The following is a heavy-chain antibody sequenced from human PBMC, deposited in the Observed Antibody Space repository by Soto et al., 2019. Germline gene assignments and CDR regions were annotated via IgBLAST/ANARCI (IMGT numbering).Heavy chain of an antibody. CDR1: GFTFGSYS. CDR3: ASGNGGVYYYYYMDV. CDR2: ISSSSSYI. Sequence: EVQLVESGGGLVKPGGSLRLSCAASGFTFGSYSMNWVRQAPGKGLEWVSSISSSSSYIYYADSVKGRFTISRDNAKNSLYLQMNSLRAEDTAVYYCASGNGGVYYYYYMDVWGKGTTVTVSS. D-gene: IGHD3-10*01. V-gene: IGHV3-21*01. J-gene: IGHJ6*03.